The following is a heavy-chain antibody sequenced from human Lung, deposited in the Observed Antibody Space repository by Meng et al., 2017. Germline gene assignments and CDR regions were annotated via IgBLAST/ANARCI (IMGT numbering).Heavy chain of an antibody. J-gene: IGHJ4*02. Sequence: EVQRVRCGGGLRQPGVSVKLSCAASGVTFISYCMHWVRQAPGKGLVWVLGIRGVWGSIVYADSLKGRFTISRDNAKNTLFLQMNSLRSEDTAVYYCARESGYFEYWGQGILVTVSS. CDR1: GVTFISYC. CDR2: IRGVWGSI. V-gene: IGHV3-74*03. CDR3: ARESGYFEY.